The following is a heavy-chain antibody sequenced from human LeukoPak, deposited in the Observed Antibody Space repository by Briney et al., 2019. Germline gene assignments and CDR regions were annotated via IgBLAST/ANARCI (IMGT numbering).Heavy chain of an antibody. D-gene: IGHD3-10*01. V-gene: IGHV1-18*01. CDR2: ISGYNGNT. CDR1: GYTFTSYG. Sequence: ASVKVSCKASGYTFTSYGISWVRQAPGQGLEWMGWISGYNGNTNYAQKFQGRVTMTTDTSTSTVYMELRSLRSDDTAVYYCARQIPNTMVRGVIFRPYFDYWGQGTLVTVSS. CDR3: ARQIPNTMVRGVIFRPYFDY. J-gene: IGHJ4*02.